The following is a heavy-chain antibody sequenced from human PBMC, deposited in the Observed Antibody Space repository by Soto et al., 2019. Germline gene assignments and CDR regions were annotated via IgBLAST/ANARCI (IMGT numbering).Heavy chain of an antibody. CDR1: SGSFSTYY. CDR2: IHPSGDT. CDR3: SRGRDPHQGGRT. Sequence: QVQLQQWGAGLLKPSETLSLTCAVYSGSFSTYYCSWTRQPPGTGLEWIGEIHPSGDTDYNPSLSNRITISLDTSKNQFSLKLTSVTAADTAVYFCSRGRDPHQGGRTWGQGTLVTVSS. D-gene: IGHD3-16*01. J-gene: IGHJ5*02. V-gene: IGHV4-34*02.